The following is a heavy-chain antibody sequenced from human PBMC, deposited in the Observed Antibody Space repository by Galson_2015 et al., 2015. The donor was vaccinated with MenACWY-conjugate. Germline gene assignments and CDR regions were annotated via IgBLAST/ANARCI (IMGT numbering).Heavy chain of an antibody. CDR3: VRVEVHSNYGDY. D-gene: IGHD4-11*01. CDR2: ISSSSSTI. J-gene: IGHJ4*02. CDR1: GFTFSSYS. Sequence: SLRLSCAASGFTFSSYSMNWVRQAPGKGLEWVLYISSSSSTIYYADSVKGRFTISRDNAKNSLYLQMNSLRAEDTAVYYCVRVEVHSNYGDYWGQGTLVTVSS. V-gene: IGHV3-48*04.